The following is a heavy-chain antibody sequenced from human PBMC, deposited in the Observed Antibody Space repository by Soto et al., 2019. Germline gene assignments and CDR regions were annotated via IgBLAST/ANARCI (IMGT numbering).Heavy chain of an antibody. D-gene: IGHD3-22*01. J-gene: IGHJ4*02. Sequence: QVQLVQSGAEVKKPGSSVKVSCKASGGTFSSYAISWVRQAPGQGLEWMGGIIPNFGTANYAQKFQGRVKITADESTSTAYMELRSRRSEDTAVYYGAREGASGSHSGYWGQGTLVTVSS. V-gene: IGHV1-69*01. CDR1: GGTFSSYA. CDR2: IIPNFGTA. CDR3: AREGASGSHSGY.